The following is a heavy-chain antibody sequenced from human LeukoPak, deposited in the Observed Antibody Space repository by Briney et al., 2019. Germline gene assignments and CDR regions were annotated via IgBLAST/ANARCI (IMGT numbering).Heavy chain of an antibody. CDR3: ARGSYYYYGMDV. V-gene: IGHV3-23*01. Sequence: HPGGSLRLSCTASGLAFSIYAISWVRQAPGKGLEWVSAINGGGDNTYYADSVKGRFTISRDNSKNTLYLQMNSLRAEDTAVYYCARGSYYYYGMDVWGQGTTVTVSS. CDR2: INGGGDNT. J-gene: IGHJ6*02. CDR1: GLAFSIYA.